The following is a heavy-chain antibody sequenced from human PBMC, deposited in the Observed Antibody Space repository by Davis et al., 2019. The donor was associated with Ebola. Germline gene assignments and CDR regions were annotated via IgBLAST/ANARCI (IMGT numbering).Heavy chain of an antibody. Sequence: ASVKVSCKASGYTFTSYAMHWVRQAPGQRLEWMGWINAGNGNTKYSQKFQGRVAITRDTSPSTAYMELSSLRSEDTAVYYCARRHARYFDFYGMDVWGKGTTVTVSS. CDR1: GYTFTSYA. J-gene: IGHJ6*04. V-gene: IGHV1-3*01. CDR2: INAGNGNT. D-gene: IGHD3-9*01. CDR3: ARRHARYFDFYGMDV.